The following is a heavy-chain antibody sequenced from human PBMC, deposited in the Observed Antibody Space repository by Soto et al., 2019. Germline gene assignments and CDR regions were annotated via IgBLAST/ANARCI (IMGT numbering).Heavy chain of an antibody. CDR3: AYGGSCDD. J-gene: IGHJ4*02. CDR2: ISSSGSTI. D-gene: IGHD1-26*01. Sequence: EVQLVESGGGLVQPGGSLRLSCAASGFSFNTYEMNWVLQAPGKGLEWVAYISSSGSTIYYADSVKGRFTVSRDNGKNSLYLQRNSLRAEDTAVYDCAYGGSCDDWGQGTQVTVAS. V-gene: IGHV3-48*03. CDR1: GFSFNTYE.